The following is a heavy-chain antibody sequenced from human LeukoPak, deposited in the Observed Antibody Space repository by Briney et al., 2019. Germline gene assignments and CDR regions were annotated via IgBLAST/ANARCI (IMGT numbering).Heavy chain of an antibody. CDR2: IWYDGSNK. D-gene: IGHD3-22*01. CDR1: VFTFSTSC. J-gene: IGHJ4*02. Sequence: PGRCLRLSCAASVFTFSTSCMHWVRQAPCKGLEWVAVIWYDGSNKHYAESVKGRFSISRDNSKSTLYLQMNSLRAEDTAVYYCARARGVSTGYRPIDYWGQGTLVTVSS. CDR3: ARARGVSTGYRPIDY. V-gene: IGHV3-33*01.